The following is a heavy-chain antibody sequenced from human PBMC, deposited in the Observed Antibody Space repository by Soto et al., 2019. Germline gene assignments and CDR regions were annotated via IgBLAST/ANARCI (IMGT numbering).Heavy chain of an antibody. D-gene: IGHD3-22*01. CDR3: ARARLVVEGRFDY. CDR1: GFSFSDYY. J-gene: IGHJ4*02. Sequence: GGSLRLSCAASGFSFSDYYMNWIRQAPGKGLEWRSYISSTATYPNYADSVRGRFTISRDSAKNSLYLDMNGLRAQDTAVYYCARARLVVEGRFDYWGQGTLVTVSS. V-gene: IGHV3-11*06. CDR2: ISSTATYP.